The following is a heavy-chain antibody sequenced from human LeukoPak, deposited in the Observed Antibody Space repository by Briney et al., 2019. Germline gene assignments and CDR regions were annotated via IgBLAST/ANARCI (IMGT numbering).Heavy chain of an antibody. CDR2: ISTSGGTI. Sequence: GGSLRLSCAASGFTFSSYSMNWVRQAPEKGLEWVSYISTSGGTIYYADSVKGRFTISRDNAKNSLYLQMDSLRAEDTAVYYCARHIPFDCWGQGTLVTVSS. D-gene: IGHD2-21*01. J-gene: IGHJ4*02. CDR1: GFTFSSYS. CDR3: ARHIPFDC. V-gene: IGHV3-48*01.